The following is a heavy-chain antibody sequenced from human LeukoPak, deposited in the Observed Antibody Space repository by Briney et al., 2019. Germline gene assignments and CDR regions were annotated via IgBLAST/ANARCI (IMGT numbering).Heavy chain of an antibody. CDR2: ISGSGGST. J-gene: IGHJ4*02. D-gene: IGHD6-19*01. V-gene: IGHV3-23*01. CDR3: AKGLSVAGHFDY. CDR1: GFTFSSHA. Sequence: GPSLRLSCPASGFTFSSHAMSCVRPAPGKGLEWVSAISGSGGSTYYADSVKGRFTNSRDKSKNTLYLERNSLRAKDTGVYYCAKGLSVAGHFDYWGQGTLVTVSS.